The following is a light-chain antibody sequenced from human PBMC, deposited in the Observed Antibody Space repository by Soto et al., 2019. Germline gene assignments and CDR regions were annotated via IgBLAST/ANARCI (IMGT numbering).Light chain of an antibody. Sequence: EIVLTQSPGTLSLSPGERATLSCRASQIVTSSYLAWYQQKPGQAPRLLIYGASSRATGIPDRFSGTGSGNDFTLTISRLEPEDFAVYYCQQYGRSPAFGWGTKVEIK. CDR2: GAS. V-gene: IGKV3-20*01. CDR3: QQYGRSPA. CDR1: QIVTSSY. J-gene: IGKJ4*01.